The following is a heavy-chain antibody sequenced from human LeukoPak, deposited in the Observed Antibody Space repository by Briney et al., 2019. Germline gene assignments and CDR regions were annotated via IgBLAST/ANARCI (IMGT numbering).Heavy chain of an antibody. CDR2: IYYSGST. J-gene: IGHJ4*02. CDR3: ARLVEVTTPPWFDY. D-gene: IGHD2-21*02. V-gene: IGHV4-39*01. Sequence: PSETLSLTCTVSGGSISSSSYYWGWIRQPPGKGLEWVGSIYYSGSTYYNPSLKSRVTISVDTSKNQFSLKLSSVTAADTAVYYRARLVEVTTPPWFDYWGQGTLVTVSS. CDR1: GGSISSSSYY.